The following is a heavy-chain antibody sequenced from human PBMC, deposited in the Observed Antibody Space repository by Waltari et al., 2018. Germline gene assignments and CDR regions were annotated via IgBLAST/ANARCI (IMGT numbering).Heavy chain of an antibody. J-gene: IGHJ6*02. CDR1: GYTFTSYD. Sequence: QVQLVQSGAEVKKPGASVKVSCKASGYTFTSYDINWVRQATGQGLEWMGWMNPNSGNLGSALNSQGRVARTRNTSISTAYMELSSLSSEDTALYYCARTEGEGSSWYAYYDYGMDVWGQGTTVTVSS. CDR2: MNPNSGNL. D-gene: IGHD6-13*01. CDR3: ARTEGEGSSWYAYYDYGMDV. V-gene: IGHV1-8*02.